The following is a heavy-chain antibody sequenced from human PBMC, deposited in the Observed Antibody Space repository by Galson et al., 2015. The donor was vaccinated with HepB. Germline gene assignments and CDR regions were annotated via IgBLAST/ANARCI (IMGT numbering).Heavy chain of an antibody. J-gene: IGHJ4*02. Sequence: SVKVSCKASGYTLTNYGFSWVRQAPGQGLEWMGWISAYNGNTNYAQKLQGRVTMTTDTSTSTSYMELRSLRSDDTAVYYCARALSDYYDTSCCPSDSWGQGTLVTVSS. V-gene: IGHV1-18*04. CDR1: GYTLTNYG. D-gene: IGHD3-22*01. CDR2: ISAYNGNT. CDR3: ARALSDYYDTSCCPSDS.